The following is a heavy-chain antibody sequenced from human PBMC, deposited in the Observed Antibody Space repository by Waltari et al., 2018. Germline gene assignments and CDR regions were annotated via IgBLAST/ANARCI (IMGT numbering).Heavy chain of an antibody. CDR2: INHAGYT. CDR3: VRLEDCSGPGGNCYSGDSFAMDV. J-gene: IGHJ6*02. V-gene: IGHV4-34*02. CDR1: GGSLGSYY. D-gene: IGHD2-15*01. Sequence: QVQLQQWGAGVLQPSETLSLTCAVYGGSLGSYYWGWIRQPTGKGLEWIGEINHAGYTNYNPSLRSRVSLLVDTSMSQFSLKLNTLTAADTAVYYCVRLEDCSGPGGNCYSGDSFAMDVWGQGTTVTVSS.